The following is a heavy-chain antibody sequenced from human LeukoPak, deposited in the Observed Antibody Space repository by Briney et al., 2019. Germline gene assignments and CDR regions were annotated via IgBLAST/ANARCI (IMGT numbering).Heavy chain of an antibody. CDR3: ARQRRVRGAKEVYYYYYYYMDV. V-gene: IGHV4-59*08. D-gene: IGHD3-10*01. CDR2: IYYSGST. Sequence: SETLSLTCTVSGGSISSYYWSWIRQPPGKGLEWIGYIYYSGSTNYNPSLKSRVTMSVDTSKNQFSLKLSSVTAADTAVYYCARQRRVRGAKEVYYYYYYYMDVWGKGTTVTISS. CDR1: GGSISSYY. J-gene: IGHJ6*03.